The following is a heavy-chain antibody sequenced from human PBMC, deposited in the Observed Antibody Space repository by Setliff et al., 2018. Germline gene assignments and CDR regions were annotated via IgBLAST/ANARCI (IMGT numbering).Heavy chain of an antibody. CDR1: GRTFSNYA. J-gene: IGHJ4*02. V-gene: IGHV1-69*05. Sequence: SVKVSCKASGRTFSNYAITWVRQAPGQGLEWMGGIIPIFSTTNYAQKLQGRVTFIMDESTSTGYMELSSLRSEDTAVYYCAKGLRIAAAWGQGTLVTVSS. D-gene: IGHD6-13*01. CDR3: AKGLRIAAA. CDR2: IIPIFSTT.